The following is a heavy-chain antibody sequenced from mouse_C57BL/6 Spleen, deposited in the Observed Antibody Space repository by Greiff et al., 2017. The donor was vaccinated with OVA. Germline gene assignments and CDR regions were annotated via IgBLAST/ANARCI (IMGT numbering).Heavy chain of an antibody. CDR1: GFTFSDYG. J-gene: IGHJ2*01. CDR2: ISSGSSTI. D-gene: IGHD1-1*01. V-gene: IGHV5-17*01. CDR3: ARERITTVVAYYFDY. Sequence: EVQGVESGGGLVKPGGSLKLSCAASGFTFSDYGMHWVRQAPEKGLEWVAYISSGSSTIYYADTVKGRFTISRDNAKNTLFLQMTSLRSEDTAMYYCARERITTVVAYYFDYWGQGTTLTVSS.